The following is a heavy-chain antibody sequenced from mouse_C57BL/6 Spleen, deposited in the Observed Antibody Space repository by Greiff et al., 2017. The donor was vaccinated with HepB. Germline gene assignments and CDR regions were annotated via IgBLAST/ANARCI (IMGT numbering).Heavy chain of an antibody. J-gene: IGHJ4*01. D-gene: IGHD1-1*02. CDR2: IDPENGDT. V-gene: IGHV14-4*01. CDR3: TTRGGNGENAMDY. CDR1: GFNIQAAY. Sequence: EVQLQESGAELVRPGASVKLSCTASGFNIQAAYMHWVQQRPEQGLEWIGWIDPENGDTEYASKFQGKATITADTSSNTAYLQLSSLTSEDTAVYYCTTRGGNGENAMDYWGQGTAVTVAS.